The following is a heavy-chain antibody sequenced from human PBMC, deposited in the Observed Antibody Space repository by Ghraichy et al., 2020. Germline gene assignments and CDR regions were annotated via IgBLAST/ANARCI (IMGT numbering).Heavy chain of an antibody. V-gene: IGHV3-74*01. CDR1: GFIFSSYW. J-gene: IGHJ5*01. D-gene: IGHD7-27*01. Sequence: GGSLRLSCAASGFIFSSYWMHWVRQAPGKGLVWVSRINSDGSTTTYADSVKGRFTISRDNAKNTLYLEMNSLRAEDTAVYFCARGQNWGIDSWGQGTLVTVSS. CDR3: ARGQNWGIDS. CDR2: INSDGSTT.